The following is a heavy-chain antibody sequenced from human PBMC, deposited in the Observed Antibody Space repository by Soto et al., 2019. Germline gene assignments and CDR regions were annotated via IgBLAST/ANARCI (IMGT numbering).Heavy chain of an antibody. J-gene: IGHJ6*02. CDR1: GYSFTSYW. D-gene: IGHD3-10*01. CDR3: ARHRAYRNRYGPRGMDV. CDR2: IDPSDSYT. Sequence: GESLKIPCKGSGYSFTSYWISWVRQMPGKGLEWMGRIDPSDSYTNYSPSFQGHVTISADKSISTAYLQWSSLKASDTAMYYCARHRAYRNRYGPRGMDVWGQGTTVIVSS. V-gene: IGHV5-10-1*01.